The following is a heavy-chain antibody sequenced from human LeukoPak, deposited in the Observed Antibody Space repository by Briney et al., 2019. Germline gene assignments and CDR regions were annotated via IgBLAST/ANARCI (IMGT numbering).Heavy chain of an antibody. D-gene: IGHD1-1*01. Sequence: GGPLRLSCAASGFTFDDYAMHWVRQAPGKGLEWVAFIRHDESNNYYADSVKGRFTISRDTSNNTLYLQMNSLRAEDTAVYYCAKDRWATQTTYDAFDIWGQGTMVTVSS. V-gene: IGHV3-30*02. CDR2: IRHDESNN. J-gene: IGHJ3*02. CDR1: GFTFDDYA. CDR3: AKDRWATQTTYDAFDI.